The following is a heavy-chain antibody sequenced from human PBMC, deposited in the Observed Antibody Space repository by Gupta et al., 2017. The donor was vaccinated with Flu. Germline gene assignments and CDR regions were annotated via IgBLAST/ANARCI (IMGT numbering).Heavy chain of an antibody. Sequence: QVQLVESGGGVVQPGRSLRLSCAASGFNFSSYGLHWVRQAPGKGLEWVAVIWYDGSNKYYADSVKGRFTISRDNSKNTLYLQMNSLRAEDTAVYYCARDGVPAAVSARMDVWGQGTTVTVSS. V-gene: IGHV3-33*01. D-gene: IGHD2-2*01. CDR1: GFNFSSYG. CDR2: IWYDGSNK. J-gene: IGHJ6*02. CDR3: ARDGVPAAVSARMDV.